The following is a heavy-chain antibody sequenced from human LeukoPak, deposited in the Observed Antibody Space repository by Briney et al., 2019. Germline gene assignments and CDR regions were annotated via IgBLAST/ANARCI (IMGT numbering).Heavy chain of an antibody. V-gene: IGHV3-74*01. D-gene: IGHD2-15*01. CDR1: GFSLSGYW. J-gene: IGHJ5*02. CDR3: ARDPRNVGLAP. CDR2: NNGDGSTT. Sequence: GGSLRLSCVASGFSLSGYWMYWVRQAPGEGLMYISRNNGDGSTTNYADVVKGRFTMSRDNVKNTLYLQMNSLRVEDTAVYYCARDPRNVGLAPWGQGTLVTVSS.